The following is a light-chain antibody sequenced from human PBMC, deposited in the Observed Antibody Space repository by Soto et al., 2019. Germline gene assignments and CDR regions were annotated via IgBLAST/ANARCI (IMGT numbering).Light chain of an antibody. J-gene: IGLJ3*02. Sequence: SYELTQPISVSVAPGRAATITCEGDNIGSKRVHWYQQKAGQAPVLVIYRDTNRPSGIPERFSGSNSRNRATLTITRAQAADEADYYCQVWDSSTVFGGGTKLTVL. V-gene: IGLV3-9*01. CDR2: RDT. CDR3: QVWDSSTV. CDR1: NIGSKR.